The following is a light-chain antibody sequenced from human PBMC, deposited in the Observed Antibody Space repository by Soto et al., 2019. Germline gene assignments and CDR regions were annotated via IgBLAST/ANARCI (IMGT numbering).Light chain of an antibody. J-gene: IGKJ3*01. Sequence: DIQMTQSPSSLSASVADRVTITCRASQSITSYLNWYQQKPGKVPKLLIYGASSLQSGVPSRFSGSGSGTDFTLTISSLQPEDFAIYYCQQTYSTPFTFGPGTKVDFK. CDR3: QQTYSTPFT. CDR2: GAS. V-gene: IGKV1-39*01. CDR1: QSITSY.